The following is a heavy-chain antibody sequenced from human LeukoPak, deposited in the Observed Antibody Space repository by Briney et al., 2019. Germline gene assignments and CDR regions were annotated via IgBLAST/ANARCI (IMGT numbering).Heavy chain of an antibody. CDR3: ARDHAYRTDY. Sequence: GGSLRLSCAASGFSFSNDWMCWVRQAPGKGLEWVANINQDGSKKYYADSVKGRFTISRDNAKNSLYLQMSSLRAEDTAVYYCARDHAYRTDYWGQGTLVAVSS. CDR2: INQDGSKK. V-gene: IGHV3-7*01. J-gene: IGHJ4*02. D-gene: IGHD2-2*01. CDR1: GFSFSNDW.